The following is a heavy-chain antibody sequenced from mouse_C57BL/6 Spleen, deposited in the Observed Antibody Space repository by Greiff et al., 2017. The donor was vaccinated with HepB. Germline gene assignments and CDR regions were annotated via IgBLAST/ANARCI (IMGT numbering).Heavy chain of an antibody. V-gene: IGHV1-82*01. CDR2: IYPGDGDT. D-gene: IGHD1-1*01. J-gene: IGHJ2*01. CDR1: GYAFSSSW. CDR3: ALFITTVVAPFDY. Sequence: VQLQQSGPELVKPGASVKISCKASGYAFSSSWMNWVKQRPGKGLEWIGRIYPGDGDTNYNGKFKGKATLTADKSSSTAYMQLSSLTSEDSAVYFCALFITTVVAPFDYWGQGTTLTVSS.